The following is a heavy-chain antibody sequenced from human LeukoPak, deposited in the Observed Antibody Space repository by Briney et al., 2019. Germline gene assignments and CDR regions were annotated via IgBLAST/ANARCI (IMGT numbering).Heavy chain of an antibody. CDR1: GDSIITGDYS. CDR3: ARGYRENYYYYYYLDV. V-gene: IGHV4-30-4*08. D-gene: IGHD4-11*01. J-gene: IGHJ6*03. Sequence: SETLSLTCTVSGDSIITGDYSWSWIPPPPGKGLEGIGYIYYSGRTYYNPSLKSRVTISVDTSKNQFSLKLSSVTAADTAVYYCARGYRENYYYYYYLDVWGKGTTVTVSS. CDR2: IYYSGRT.